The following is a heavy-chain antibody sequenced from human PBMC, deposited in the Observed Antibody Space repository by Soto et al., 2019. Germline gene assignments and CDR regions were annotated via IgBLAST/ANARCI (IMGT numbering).Heavy chain of an antibody. V-gene: IGHV4-59*01. CDR3: ANTPQYHYFDWLLYKEPEEGAFDI. CDR1: GGSISSYY. Sequence: SETLSLTCTVSGGSISSYYWSWIRQPPGKGLEWIGYIYYSGSTNYNPSLKSRVTISVDTSKNQFSLKLSSVTAADTAVYYCANTPQYHYFDWLLYKEPEEGAFDIWGQGTMVTVSS. D-gene: IGHD3-9*01. J-gene: IGHJ3*02. CDR2: IYYSGST.